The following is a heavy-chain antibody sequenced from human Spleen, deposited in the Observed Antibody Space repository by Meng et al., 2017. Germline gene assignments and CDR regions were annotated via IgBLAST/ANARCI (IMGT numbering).Heavy chain of an antibody. CDR1: GGSIMNGGYY. Sequence: QVQLQESGPGLVRPSQTLSLTCTVSGGSIMNGGYYWSWIREHPGEGLEWIGYIYYSGSTHYSPSLKSRVTMSVDKSNNQFSLKLSSVTASDTAVYYCARGIRGYSYAYDYWGQGTLVTVSS. CDR2: IYYSGST. J-gene: IGHJ4*02. CDR3: ARGIRGYSYAYDY. D-gene: IGHD5-18*01. V-gene: IGHV4-30-4*01.